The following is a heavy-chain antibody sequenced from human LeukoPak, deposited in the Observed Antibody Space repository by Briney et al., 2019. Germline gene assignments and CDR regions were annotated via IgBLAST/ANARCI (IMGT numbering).Heavy chain of an antibody. J-gene: IGHJ4*02. CDR2: INGGSSPI. D-gene: IGHD2-15*01. Sequence: GGSLRLSCAASGFTFSSYSMNWVRQAPGKGLEWVSYINGGSSPIYYADSVRGRFTISRDNAKNSLYLQMNSLRAEDTAVYYCVRDNPRCCGVVPANIDDYWGQGTLVTVSS. CDR3: VRDNPRCCGVVPANIDDY. V-gene: IGHV3-48*01. CDR1: GFTFSSYS.